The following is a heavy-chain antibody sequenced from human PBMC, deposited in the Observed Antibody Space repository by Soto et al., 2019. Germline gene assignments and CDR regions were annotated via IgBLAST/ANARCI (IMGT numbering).Heavy chain of an antibody. CDR2: INAGNGDT. D-gene: IGHD4-4*01. CDR3: ARELQGLYYFDF. Sequence: PSVKVSCKTSGYIFTSYAMHWVRQAPGQRLEWMGWINAGNGDTKYSQKFQGRVTITRDTSPNTAFMELSSLRSEDTAIYYCARELQGLYYFDFWGQGTLVTAPQ. J-gene: IGHJ4*02. V-gene: IGHV1-3*01. CDR1: GYIFTSYA.